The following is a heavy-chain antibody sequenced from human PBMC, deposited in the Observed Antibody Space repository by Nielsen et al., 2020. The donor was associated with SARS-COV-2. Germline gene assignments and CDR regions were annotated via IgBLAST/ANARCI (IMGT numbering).Heavy chain of an antibody. CDR1: GFTFSSYS. V-gene: IGHV3-21*01. Sequence: GESLKISCAASGFTFSSYSMNWVRQAPGKGLEWVSSISSSSSYIYYADSMKGRFTISRDNAKNSLYLQMNSLRVEDTAVYYCARVGSYGDPEYLDYWGQGALVTVSS. CDR2: ISSSSSYI. CDR3: ARVGSYGDPEYLDY. J-gene: IGHJ4*02. D-gene: IGHD4/OR15-4a*01.